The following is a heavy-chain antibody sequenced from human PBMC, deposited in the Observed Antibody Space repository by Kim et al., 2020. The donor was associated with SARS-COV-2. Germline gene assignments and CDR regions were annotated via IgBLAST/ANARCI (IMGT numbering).Heavy chain of an antibody. V-gene: IGHV4-39*01. CDR2: IYYSGST. J-gene: IGHJ4*02. D-gene: IGHD4-17*01. Sequence: SETLSLTCTVSGGSISSSSYYWGWIRQPPGKGLEWIGSIYYSGSTYYNPSLKSRVTISVDTSKNQFSLKLSSVTAADTAVYYCARLDYGGPGAYWGQGTLVTVSS. CDR3: ARLDYGGPGAY. CDR1: GGSISSSSYY.